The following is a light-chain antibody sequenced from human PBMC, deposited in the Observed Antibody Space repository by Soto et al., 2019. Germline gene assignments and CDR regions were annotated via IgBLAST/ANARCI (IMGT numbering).Light chain of an antibody. J-gene: IGKJ5*01. Sequence: DIQLTQSPSFLSASVGDRVTITCRASQGIRSYLTWYQQKPGKAPKVLIYAASTLQTGVPSRFSGNGSGTDFTLTISSLQPEDFATYYCQQLNSYPITFGQGTRLEIK. CDR2: AAS. V-gene: IGKV1-9*01. CDR3: QQLNSYPIT. CDR1: QGIRSY.